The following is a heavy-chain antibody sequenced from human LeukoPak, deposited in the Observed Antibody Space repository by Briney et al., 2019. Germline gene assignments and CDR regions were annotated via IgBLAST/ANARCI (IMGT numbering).Heavy chain of an antibody. J-gene: IGHJ4*02. D-gene: IGHD3-10*01. CDR2: IYFGDSDI. Sequence: GGCLNISCKGSGYSFTSYWIGWVRPMPGKGLEWMGIIYFGDSDIRYSPSFQDQVTISADKSISAASLQWSSLKASDTAMYYCALRSRSGSYPFDYWGQGTLVSVSS. CDR1: GYSFTSYW. CDR3: ALRSRSGSYPFDY. V-gene: IGHV5-51*01.